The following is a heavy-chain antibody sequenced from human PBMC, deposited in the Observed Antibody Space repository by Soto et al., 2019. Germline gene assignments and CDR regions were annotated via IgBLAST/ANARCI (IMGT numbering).Heavy chain of an antibody. Sequence: GGSLRLSCAASGFTFSSYAMHWVRQAPGKGLEWVAVISYDGSNKYYADSVKGQFTISRDNSKNTLYLQMNSLRAEDTAVYYCARPTAAGGSYYYYGMDVWGQGTTVTVSS. CDR3: ARPTAAGGSYYYYGMDV. V-gene: IGHV3-30-3*01. CDR1: GFTFSSYA. D-gene: IGHD6-13*01. J-gene: IGHJ6*02. CDR2: ISYDGSNK.